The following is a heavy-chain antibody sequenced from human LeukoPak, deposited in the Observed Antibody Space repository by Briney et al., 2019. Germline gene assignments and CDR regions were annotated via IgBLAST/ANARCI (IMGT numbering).Heavy chain of an antibody. CDR1: GGSFSGYY. CDR3: ARGAGDIVVVPAAEILGGTYGMDV. V-gene: IGHV4-34*01. D-gene: IGHD2-2*01. J-gene: IGHJ6*02. Sequence: PSETLSLTCAVYGGSFSGYYWSWIRQPPGKGLEWIGEINHSGSANYNPSLKSRVTIPVDTSKNQFSLKLSSVTAADTAVYYCARGAGDIVVVPAAEILGGTYGMDVWGQGTTVTVSS. CDR2: INHSGSA.